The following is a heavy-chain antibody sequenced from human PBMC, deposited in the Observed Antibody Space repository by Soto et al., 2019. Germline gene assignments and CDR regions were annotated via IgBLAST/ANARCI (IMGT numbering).Heavy chain of an antibody. Sequence: PGGSLRLSCAASGFTFSSYAMNWVRQAPGKGLEWVSAISGSGGSTYYADSVKGRFTISRDNSKNTLYLQMNSLRAEDTAVYYCAKDVLTIFGVVMRYYYYGMDVWGQGTTVTVSS. CDR3: AKDVLTIFGVVMRYYYYGMDV. V-gene: IGHV3-23*01. CDR2: ISGSGGST. CDR1: GFTFSSYA. D-gene: IGHD3-3*01. J-gene: IGHJ6*02.